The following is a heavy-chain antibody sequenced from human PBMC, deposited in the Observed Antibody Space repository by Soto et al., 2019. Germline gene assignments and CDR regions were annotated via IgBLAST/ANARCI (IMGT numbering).Heavy chain of an antibody. CDR3: ARGRHCSGGSCLYYYYYYMDV. CDR1: GGSFSGYY. D-gene: IGHD2-15*01. Sequence: SETLSLTCAVYGGSFSGYYWSWIRQPPGKGLEWIGEINHSGSTNYNPSLKSRVTISVDTSKNQFSLKLSSVTAADTAVYYCARGRHCSGGSCLYYYYYYMDVWGKGTTVTVSS. V-gene: IGHV4-34*01. CDR2: INHSGST. J-gene: IGHJ6*03.